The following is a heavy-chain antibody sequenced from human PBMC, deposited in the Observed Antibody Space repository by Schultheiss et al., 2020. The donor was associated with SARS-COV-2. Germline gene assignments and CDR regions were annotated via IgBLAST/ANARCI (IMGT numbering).Heavy chain of an antibody. Sequence: ASVKVSCKASGGTFSSYTISWVRQAPGQGLEWMGWINPNSGGTNYAQKFQGRVTMTRDTSISTAYMELSRLRSDDTAVYYCARRADAFDIWGQGTMVTVSS. J-gene: IGHJ3*02. CDR1: GGTFSSYT. CDR2: INPNSGGT. V-gene: IGHV1-2*02. CDR3: ARRADAFDI.